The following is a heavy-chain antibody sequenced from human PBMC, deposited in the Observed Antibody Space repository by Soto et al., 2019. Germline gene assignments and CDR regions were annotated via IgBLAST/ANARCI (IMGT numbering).Heavy chain of an antibody. Sequence: GASVKVSCKASGGTFSSYTISWVRQAPGQGLEWMGRIIPILGIANYAQKFQGRVTITRDTSASTAYMELSSLRSEDTAVYYCARDSSGWTDYYYYYGMDVWGQGTTVTVSS. J-gene: IGHJ6*02. V-gene: IGHV1-69*04. CDR1: GGTFSSYT. CDR3: ARDSSGWTDYYYYYGMDV. CDR2: IIPILGIA. D-gene: IGHD6-19*01.